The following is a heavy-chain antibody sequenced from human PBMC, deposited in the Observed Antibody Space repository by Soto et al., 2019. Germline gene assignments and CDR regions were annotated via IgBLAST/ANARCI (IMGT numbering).Heavy chain of an antibody. CDR1: GYTFTSYA. CDR3: ARGSSIFGVVTKYGMDV. D-gene: IGHD3-3*01. Sequence: ASVKVSCKASGYTFTSYAMHWVRQAPGQRLEWMGWINAGNGNTKYSQKFQGRVTITRDTSASTAYMELSSLRSEDTAVYYCARGSSIFGVVTKYGMDVWGQGTTVTV. CDR2: INAGNGNT. J-gene: IGHJ6*02. V-gene: IGHV1-3*01.